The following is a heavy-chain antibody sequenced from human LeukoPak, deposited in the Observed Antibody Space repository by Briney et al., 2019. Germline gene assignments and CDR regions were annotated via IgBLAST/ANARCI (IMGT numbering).Heavy chain of an antibody. CDR2: IIPLFGTA. J-gene: IGHJ4*02. V-gene: IGHV1-69*13. CDR3: ARDRASLVRGIYSIDY. Sequence: SVKVSCKASGGTFSSYAISWVRQAPGQGLEWTGGIIPLFGTANYAQKFQGRVTITADESTNTAYMELSSLRSEDTAVYYCARDRASLVRGIYSIDYWGQGTLVTVSS. D-gene: IGHD3-10*01. CDR1: GGTFSSYA.